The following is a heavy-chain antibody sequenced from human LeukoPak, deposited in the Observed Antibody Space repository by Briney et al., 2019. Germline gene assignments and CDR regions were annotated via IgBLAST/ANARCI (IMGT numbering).Heavy chain of an antibody. CDR1: GGTFSSYA. J-gene: IGHJ4*02. Sequence: RASVKVSCKASGGTFSSYAISWVRQAPGQGLEWMGWINPNSGGTNYAQKFQGRVTMTRDTSISTAYMELSRLRSDDTAVYYCARGRKWLVVDYWGQGTLVTVSS. D-gene: IGHD6-19*01. CDR2: INPNSGGT. CDR3: ARGRKWLVVDY. V-gene: IGHV1-2*02.